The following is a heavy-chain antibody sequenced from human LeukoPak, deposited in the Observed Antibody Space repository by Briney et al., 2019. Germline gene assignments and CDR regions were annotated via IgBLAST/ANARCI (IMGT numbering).Heavy chain of an antibody. V-gene: IGHV3-11*01. D-gene: IGHD1-26*01. CDR2: ISSSGSTI. CDR3: TTDGVGVEGATYDN. J-gene: IGHJ4*02. Sequence: GGSLRLSCAASGFTFDEYGMSWVRQAPGKGLEWVSYISSSGSTIYYADSVKGRFTISRDNAKNSLYLQMNSLKTEDTAVYYCTTDGVGVEGATYDNWGQGTLVSVSS. CDR1: GFTFDEYG.